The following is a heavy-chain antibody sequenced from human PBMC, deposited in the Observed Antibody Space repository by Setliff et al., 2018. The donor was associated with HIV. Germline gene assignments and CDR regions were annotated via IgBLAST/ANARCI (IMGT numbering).Heavy chain of an antibody. CDR1: GFTFSNYG. CDR2: IRYDRSEK. CDR3: TKDPNSGSYYRTTVGCYFDY. Sequence: GGSLRLSCAASGFTFSNYGMHWVRQAPGKGLEWVAYIRYDRSEKHYADSVKGRFTISRDNSKDTLYLQMNSLRAEDTAVYYCTKDPNSGSYYRTTVGCYFDYWGQGTLVTVSS. J-gene: IGHJ4*02. D-gene: IGHD1-26*01. V-gene: IGHV3-30*02.